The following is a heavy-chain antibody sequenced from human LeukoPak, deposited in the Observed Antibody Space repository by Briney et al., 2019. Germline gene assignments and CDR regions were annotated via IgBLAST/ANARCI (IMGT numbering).Heavy chain of an antibody. D-gene: IGHD2-2*01. V-gene: IGHV3-7*01. Sequence: GGSLRLSCVVSGFTFNRYWMTWVRQAPGKGLEWVANIKQDGSEKNYADSVKGRFTISRDNAKDSLYLQMNSLRVEDTAVYYCVREDDTKVPAQRGDWFDPWGQGTLVTVSS. CDR3: VREDDTKVPAQRGDWFDP. J-gene: IGHJ5*02. CDR2: IKQDGSEK. CDR1: GFTFNRYW.